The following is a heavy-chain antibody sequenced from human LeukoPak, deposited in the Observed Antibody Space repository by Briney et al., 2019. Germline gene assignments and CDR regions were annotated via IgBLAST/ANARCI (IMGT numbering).Heavy chain of an antibody. D-gene: IGHD4-23*01. CDR1: TYTFSNYG. CDR3: ATEYPVAYFDY. CDR2: ISASNGNT. V-gene: IGHV1-18*01. J-gene: IGHJ4*02. Sequence: ASVKVSCKASTYTFSNYGFSWVRQAPGQGLEWMGWISASNGNTNSAQKFKGRVTMTTETSTRTVYMELRSLRFEDTAVYYCATEYPVAYFDYWGQGTLVTVSS.